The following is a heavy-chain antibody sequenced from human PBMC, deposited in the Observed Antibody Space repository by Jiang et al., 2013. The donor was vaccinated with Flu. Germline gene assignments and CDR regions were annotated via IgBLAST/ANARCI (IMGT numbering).Heavy chain of an antibody. CDR1: GFTFSSYG. CDR2: ISYDGSNK. CDR3: AKDMDEGYYGSGVIGAPRVRP. J-gene: IGHJ5*02. Sequence: VQLVESGGGVVQPGRSLRLSCAASGFTFSSYGMHWVRQAPGKGLEWVAVISYDGSNKYYADSVKGRFTISRDNSKNTLYLQMNSLRAEDTAVYYCAKDMDEGYYGSGVIGAPRVRPWGQGTLVTVS. V-gene: IGHV3-30*18. D-gene: IGHD3-10*01.